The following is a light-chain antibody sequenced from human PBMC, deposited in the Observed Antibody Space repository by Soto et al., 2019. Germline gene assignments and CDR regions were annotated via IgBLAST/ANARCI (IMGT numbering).Light chain of an antibody. Sequence: QSVLTQSPSVSGAPGQRVTISCTGNSSNIGAGYDVHWYKQLPGTAPKVLMYGNDNRPLGVPDRFSGSKSGSSGSLVISGLQAEDEADYSCQSYDSSLSRFVFGNGTKLTVL. V-gene: IGLV1-40*01. CDR2: GND. CDR1: SSNIGAGYD. CDR3: QSYDSSLSRFV. J-gene: IGLJ1*01.